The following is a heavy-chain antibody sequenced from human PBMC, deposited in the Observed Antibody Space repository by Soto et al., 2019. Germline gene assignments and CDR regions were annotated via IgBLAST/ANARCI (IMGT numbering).Heavy chain of an antibody. CDR3: AKDGVDYYGSGSYPLAPDYYYGMDV. J-gene: IGHJ6*02. V-gene: IGHV3-21*01. CDR1: GFTFSSYS. D-gene: IGHD3-10*01. Sequence: PGGSLRLSCAASGFTFSSYSMVWVRQAPEKGLEWVSSIGGSSGHIYYADSLKGRFTISRDNAKNSLYLQMNSLRAEDTAAYYCAKDGVDYYGSGSYPLAPDYYYGMDVWGQGTTVTVSS. CDR2: IGGSSGHI.